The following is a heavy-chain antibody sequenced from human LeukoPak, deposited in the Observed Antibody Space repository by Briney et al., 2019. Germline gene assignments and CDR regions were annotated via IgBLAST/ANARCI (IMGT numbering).Heavy chain of an antibody. CDR3: ARGCWSTSCYPHRGFDY. CDR2: ISSSSSYI. Sequence: PGGSLRLSCAASGFTFSSYSMNWVRQAPGKGLEWVSSISSSSSYIYYADSVKGRFTISRDNAKNSLYLQMNSLRAEDTAVYYCARGCWSTSCYPHRGFDYWGQGTLVTVSS. J-gene: IGHJ4*02. V-gene: IGHV3-21*01. D-gene: IGHD2-2*01. CDR1: GFTFSSYS.